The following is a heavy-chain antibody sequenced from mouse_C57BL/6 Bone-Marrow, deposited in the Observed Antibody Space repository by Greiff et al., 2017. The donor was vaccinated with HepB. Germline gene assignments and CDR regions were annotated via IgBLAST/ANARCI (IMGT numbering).Heavy chain of an antibody. Sequence: EVKLVESGGGLVQPKGSLKLSCAASGFSFNTYAMNWVRQAPGKGLEWVARIRSKSNNYATYYADSVKGRFTISRDDSESMLYLQMNNLKTEDTAMYYCVRHGGLRRGFDYWGQGTTLTVSS. CDR2: IRSKSNNYAT. V-gene: IGHV10-1*01. CDR1: GFSFNTYA. D-gene: IGHD2-4*01. CDR3: VRHGGLRRGFDY. J-gene: IGHJ2*01.